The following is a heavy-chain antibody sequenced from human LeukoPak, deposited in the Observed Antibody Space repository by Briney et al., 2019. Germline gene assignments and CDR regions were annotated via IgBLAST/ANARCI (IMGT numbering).Heavy chain of an antibody. D-gene: IGHD2-2*01. Sequence: SETLSLTCAAYGGSFSGYYWIWIRQPPGKGLEWIGEINHSGSTNYNPSLKSRVTISVDTSKNQFSLKLSSVTAADTAVYYCAYGAQLNYWGQGTLVTVSS. V-gene: IGHV4-34*01. CDR1: GGSFSGYY. J-gene: IGHJ4*02. CDR3: AYGAQLNY. CDR2: INHSGST.